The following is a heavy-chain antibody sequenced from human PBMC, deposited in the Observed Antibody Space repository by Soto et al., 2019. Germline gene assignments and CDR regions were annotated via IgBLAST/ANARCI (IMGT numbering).Heavy chain of an antibody. Sequence: GGSLRLSCAASGFTFSSYAMHWVRQAPGKGLEYVSAISSSGGSTYYADSVKGRFTISRDNSKNTLYLQMGSLRAEDMAVYYCARGGWELHVPHGVDVWGQGTTVTVSS. CDR3: ARGGWELHVPHGVDV. CDR2: ISSSGGST. D-gene: IGHD1-26*01. J-gene: IGHJ6*02. CDR1: GFTFSSYA. V-gene: IGHV3-64*02.